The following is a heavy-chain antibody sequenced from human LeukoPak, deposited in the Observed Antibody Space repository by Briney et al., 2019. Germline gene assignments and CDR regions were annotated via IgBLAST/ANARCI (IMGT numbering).Heavy chain of an antibody. D-gene: IGHD3-10*01. CDR1: GGSISSYY. V-gene: IGHV4-59*01. CDR3: ARRYGSGSSGTFDY. CDR2: IYYSGST. Sequence: SETLSLTCTVSGGSISSYYWSRIRQPPGKGLEWIAYIYYSGSTNYNPSLKSRVTISVDTSKNQFSLKLSSVTAADTAVYYCARRYGSGSSGTFDYWGQGTLVTVSS. J-gene: IGHJ4*02.